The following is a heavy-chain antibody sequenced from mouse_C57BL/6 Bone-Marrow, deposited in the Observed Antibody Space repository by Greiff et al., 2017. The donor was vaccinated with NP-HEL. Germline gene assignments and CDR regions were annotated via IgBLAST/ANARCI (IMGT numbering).Heavy chain of an antibody. CDR2: IYIGNGYT. Sequence: DVQLQESGAELVRPGSSVKMSCKTSGYTFTSYGINWVKQRPGQGLEWIGYIYIGNGYTEYNEKFKGKATLTSDTSSSTAYMQLSSLTSEDSAIYFCAKDYYGSSYNWYFDVWGTGTTVTVSS. J-gene: IGHJ1*03. CDR1: GYTFTSYG. D-gene: IGHD1-1*01. CDR3: AKDYYGSSYNWYFDV. V-gene: IGHV1-58*01.